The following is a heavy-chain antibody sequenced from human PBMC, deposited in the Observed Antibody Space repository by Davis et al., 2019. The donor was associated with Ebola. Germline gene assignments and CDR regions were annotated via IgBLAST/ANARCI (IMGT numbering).Heavy chain of an antibody. D-gene: IGHD4-17*01. CDR1: EFTFSSYG. Sequence: GESLKISCAAPEFTFSSYGMHWVRQAPGKGLEWVAVLWYDGSNKYYADSVKGRFTISRDNSKNTLYLQMNSLRAEDTAVYFCARVDENGDTDYWGQGTLVTVPS. CDR2: LWYDGSNK. V-gene: IGHV3-33*01. J-gene: IGHJ4*02. CDR3: ARVDENGDTDY.